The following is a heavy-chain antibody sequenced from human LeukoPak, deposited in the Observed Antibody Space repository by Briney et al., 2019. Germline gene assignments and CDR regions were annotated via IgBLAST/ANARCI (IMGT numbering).Heavy chain of an antibody. D-gene: IGHD3-10*01. V-gene: IGHV3-21*01. CDR3: ARDGYYGSGKRGDY. Sequence: GGSLRLSCTASGFTFGDYAMSWFRQAPGKGLEWVSSISSSSTYIYYADSVKGRFTISRDNAKNSLYLQMNSLRAEDTAVYYCARDGYYGSGKRGDYWGQGTLVTVSS. CDR1: GFTFGDYA. CDR2: ISSSSTYI. J-gene: IGHJ4*02.